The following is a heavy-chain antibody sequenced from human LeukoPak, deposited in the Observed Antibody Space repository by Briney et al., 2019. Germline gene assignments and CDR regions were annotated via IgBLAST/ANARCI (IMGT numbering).Heavy chain of an antibody. CDR1: GFTFSSTHA. D-gene: IGHD5-18*01. Sequence: GGSLRLFCAASGFTFSSTHAMTWVRQAPGKGLEWVSAISGSSGTTYYADSVKGRFTISRDSSKNTLYLQMNTLRVEDTAVYHCARTISNSYGVSDYWGQGTLVTVSS. CDR3: ARTISNSYGVSDY. V-gene: IGHV3-23*01. J-gene: IGHJ4*02. CDR2: ISGSSGTT.